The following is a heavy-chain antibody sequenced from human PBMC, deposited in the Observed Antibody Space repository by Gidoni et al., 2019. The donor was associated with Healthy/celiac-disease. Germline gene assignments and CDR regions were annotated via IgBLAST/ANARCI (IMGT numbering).Heavy chain of an antibody. CDR2: ISYDGSNK. V-gene: IGHV3-30-3*01. D-gene: IGHD5-12*01. Sequence: QVQLVESGGGVVQPGGSLRLSCAASGFPFSSYAMHWVRQAPGKGLEWVAVISYDGSNKYYADSVKGRFTISRDNSKNTLYLQMNSLRAEDTAVYYCARDHIVATSLSYYFDYWGQGTLVTVSS. CDR3: ARDHIVATSLSYYFDY. CDR1: GFPFSSYA. J-gene: IGHJ4*02.